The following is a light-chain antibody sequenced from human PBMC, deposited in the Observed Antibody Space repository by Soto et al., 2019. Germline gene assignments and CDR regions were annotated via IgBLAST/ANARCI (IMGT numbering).Light chain of an antibody. V-gene: IGKV3-15*01. J-gene: IGKJ1*01. CDR1: RNVDSK. CDR3: QQYDDWPWT. CDR2: GAS. Sequence: EIVMTQSPATLSVSPGERATVSCRASRNVDSKLAWYMQKPGQSPRLLISGASTRAADFPARFSGSGSGTEFILTISSLQSEDFAFYYCQQYDDWPWTFGQGTKVDIK.